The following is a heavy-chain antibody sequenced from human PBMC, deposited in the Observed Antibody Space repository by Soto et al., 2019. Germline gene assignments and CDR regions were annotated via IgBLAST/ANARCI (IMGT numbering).Heavy chain of an antibody. CDR1: GFTFSSYW. CDR3: ARAHCSSTSCYKSDY. D-gene: IGHD2-2*02. V-gene: IGHV3-7*01. Sequence: GGSLRLSCAASGFTFSSYWMSWVRQAPGKGLEWVANIKQDGSEKYYVDSVKGRFTISRDNAKNSLYLQMSSLRAEDTAVYYCARAHCSSTSCYKSDYWGQGTLVTVSS. J-gene: IGHJ4*02. CDR2: IKQDGSEK.